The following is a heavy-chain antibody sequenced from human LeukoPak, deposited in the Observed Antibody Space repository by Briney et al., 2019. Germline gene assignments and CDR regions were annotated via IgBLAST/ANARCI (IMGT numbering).Heavy chain of an antibody. CDR2: MSGSDGTT. CDR3: AKSYDSSGWFYFDY. Sequence: GSLRLSCAASGFTFTNYAMSWVRQAPGKGLEWVSAMSGSDGTTYYADSVRGRFTISRDNSKNTLYLQMDSLRAEDTAVFYCAKSYDSSGWFYFDYWGQGTLVTVSS. V-gene: IGHV3-23*01. D-gene: IGHD3-22*01. J-gene: IGHJ4*02. CDR1: GFTFTNYA.